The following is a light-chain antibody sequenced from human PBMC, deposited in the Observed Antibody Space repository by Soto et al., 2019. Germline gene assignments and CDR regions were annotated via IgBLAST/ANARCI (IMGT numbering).Light chain of an antibody. V-gene: IGKV1-13*02. CDR1: QGISSA. J-gene: IGKJ4*01. CDR3: QQLNSYPLT. Sequence: AIQLTQSPSSLSASVGDRVTITCRASQGISSALAWYQQKPGKAPQLLIYDASSLESGVPSRFSGSGSGTDFTLTIRSLQPEDFATYYCQQLNSYPLTFGGGTKVEIK. CDR2: DAS.